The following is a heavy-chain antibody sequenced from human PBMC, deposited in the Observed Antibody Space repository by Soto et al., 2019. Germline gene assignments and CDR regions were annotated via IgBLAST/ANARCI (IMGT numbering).Heavy chain of an antibody. Sequence: PSETLSLTCTVSGGSISSGSYYWGWVRQPPGKGLEWIANTYYIGSTYFHPSLSGRVTISVDTSKNQFSLKLSSVTAADTAVYYCARLRSLDYSSGWYDFWGQGTLVTVSS. V-gene: IGHV4-39*01. CDR1: GGSISSGSYY. CDR2: TYYIGST. CDR3: ARLRSLDYSSGWYDF. D-gene: IGHD6-19*01. J-gene: IGHJ5*01.